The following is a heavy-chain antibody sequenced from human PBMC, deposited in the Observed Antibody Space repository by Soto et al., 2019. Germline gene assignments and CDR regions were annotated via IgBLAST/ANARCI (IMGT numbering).Heavy chain of an antibody. CDR1: GYTFTSYG. V-gene: IGHV1-18*04. CDR2: ISAYNGNT. CDR3: ARVWLRRITGMDV. D-gene: IGHD5-12*01. Sequence: GASVKVSCKASGYTFTSYGISWVRQAPGQGLEWMGWISAYNGNTNYAQKLQGRVTMTTDTSTSAAYMELRSLRSGDTAVYYCARVWLRRITGMDVWGQGTTVTVSS. J-gene: IGHJ6*02.